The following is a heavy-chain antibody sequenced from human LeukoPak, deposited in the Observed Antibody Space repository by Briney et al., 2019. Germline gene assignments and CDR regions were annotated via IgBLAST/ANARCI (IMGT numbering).Heavy chain of an antibody. V-gene: IGHV4-4*02. CDR2: IYHSGST. D-gene: IGHD3-22*01. CDR1: GGSISSSNW. CDR3: ARTYDSSGLACGY. Sequence: PSETLSLTCAVSGGSISSSNWWSWVRQPPGKGLEWIGEIYHSGSTNYNPSLKSRVTISVDKSKNQFSLKLSSVTAADTAVYYCARTYDSSGLACGYWGQGTLVTVSS. J-gene: IGHJ4*02.